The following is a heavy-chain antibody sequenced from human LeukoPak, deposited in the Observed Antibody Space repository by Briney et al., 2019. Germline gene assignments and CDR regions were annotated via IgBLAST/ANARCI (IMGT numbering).Heavy chain of an antibody. J-gene: IGHJ4*02. Sequence: GGSLRLSCAASGFTFSSYWMSWVRQAPGKGLEWVANIKQDGSEKYYVDSVKGRFTISRDNAKNSLYLQMNSLRAEDTAVYYCARAAAMVRGVMAYWGQGTLVTVSS. CDR1: GFTFSSYW. CDR2: IKQDGSEK. CDR3: ARAAAMVRGVMAY. D-gene: IGHD3-10*01. V-gene: IGHV3-7*01.